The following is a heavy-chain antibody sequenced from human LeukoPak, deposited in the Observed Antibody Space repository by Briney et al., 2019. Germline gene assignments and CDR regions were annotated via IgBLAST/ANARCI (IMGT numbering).Heavy chain of an antibody. CDR1: GFTFSSYA. D-gene: IGHD4-17*01. CDR3: ARVLVREFYGDYPFDY. J-gene: IGHJ4*02. CDR2: ISGSGGST. V-gene: IGHV3-23*01. Sequence: PGGSLRLSCAASGFTFSSYAMSWVRQAPGKGLEWVSAISGSGGSTYYADSVKGRFTISRDNSKNTLYLQMNSLRAEDTAVYYCARVLVREFYGDYPFDYWGQGTLVTVSS.